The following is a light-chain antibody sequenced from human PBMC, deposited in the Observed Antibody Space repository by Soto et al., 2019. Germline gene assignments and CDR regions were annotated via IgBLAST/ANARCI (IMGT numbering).Light chain of an antibody. CDR1: QSVSSSY. J-gene: IGKJ1*01. CDR3: QQYDSSPRT. Sequence: EIVLTQSPGTMSLSPGERATLSCRASQSVSSSYLAWYQQKPGQAPMLRIYGASNRATGIPARFSGSGSGTAFPLTITRREPEDVAVYYCQQYDSSPRTFGQGTKVEIK. V-gene: IGKV3-20*01. CDR2: GAS.